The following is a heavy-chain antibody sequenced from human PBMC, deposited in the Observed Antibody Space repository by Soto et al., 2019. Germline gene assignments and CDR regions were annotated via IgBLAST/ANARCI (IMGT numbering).Heavy chain of an antibody. CDR2: IYYSGST. CDR3: ARVDSSGYYWYCDY. D-gene: IGHD3-22*01. V-gene: IGHV4-31*03. CDR1: GGSISSGGYY. J-gene: IGHJ4*02. Sequence: KPSETLSLTCTVSGGSISSGGYYWSWIRQHPGKGLEWIGYIYYSGSTYYNPSLKSRVTISVDTSKNQFSLKLSSVTAADTAVYYCARVDSSGYYWYCDYWGQGTLVTVSS.